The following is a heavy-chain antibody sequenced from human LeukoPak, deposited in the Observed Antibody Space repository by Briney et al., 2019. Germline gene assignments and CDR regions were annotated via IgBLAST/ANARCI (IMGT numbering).Heavy chain of an antibody. V-gene: IGHV3-21*01. Sequence: GGSLRLSCAAAGFSFSTYDMNWVRQAPGKGLEWVSSISIASSYISYADSVKGRFTISRDNANNSLYLQMSSLRAEDTAVYYCARWLQTRYYMDVWGKGTTVTVSS. D-gene: IGHD5-24*01. CDR3: ARWLQTRYYMDV. CDR1: GFSFSTYD. CDR2: ISIASSYI. J-gene: IGHJ6*03.